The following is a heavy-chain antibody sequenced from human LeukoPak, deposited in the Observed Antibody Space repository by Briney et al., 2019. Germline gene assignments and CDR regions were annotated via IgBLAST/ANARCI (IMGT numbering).Heavy chain of an antibody. V-gene: IGHV1-24*01. Sequence: ASVTVSCKVSGYTLTELSMHWVRQAPGKGLEWMGGFDPEDGETIYAQKFQGRVTMTEDTSTDTAYMELSSLRSEDTAVYYCATDRADYGDSSRWFDPWGQGTLVTVSS. CDR3: ATDRADYGDSSRWFDP. CDR2: FDPEDGET. D-gene: IGHD4-17*01. CDR1: GYTLTELS. J-gene: IGHJ5*02.